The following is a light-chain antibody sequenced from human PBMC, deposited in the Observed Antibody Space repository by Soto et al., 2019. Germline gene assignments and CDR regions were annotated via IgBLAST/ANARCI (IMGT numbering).Light chain of an antibody. J-gene: IGLJ1*01. Sequence: QSALTQPASVSGSPGQSITISCTGTSSDVGGYDYVSWYQHHPGKAPKFMIYEVTNRPSGVSHRFSGSKSGNTASLIISGLQAEDEADYYCSSYTTTSTYVFGTGTKLTVL. V-gene: IGLV2-14*01. CDR1: SSDVGGYDY. CDR3: SSYTTTSTYV. CDR2: EVT.